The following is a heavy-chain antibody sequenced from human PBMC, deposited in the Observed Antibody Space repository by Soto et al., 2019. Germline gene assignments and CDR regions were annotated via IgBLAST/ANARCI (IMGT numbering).Heavy chain of an antibody. Sequence: GGSLRLSCAASGFTFSGFAMSWVRQAPGKGLEWVSAISASGGSTYYADSVKGRFTISRDNSKNTLYLQMNSLRAEDAAVYYCAKVPYSSNWYHFDYWGQGRLVTVSS. CDR2: ISASGGST. D-gene: IGHD6-13*01. V-gene: IGHV3-23*01. J-gene: IGHJ4*02. CDR1: GFTFSGFA. CDR3: AKVPYSSNWYHFDY.